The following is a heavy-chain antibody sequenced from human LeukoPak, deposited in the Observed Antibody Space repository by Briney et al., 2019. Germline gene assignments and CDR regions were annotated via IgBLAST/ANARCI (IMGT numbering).Heavy chain of an antibody. CDR1: GYTFTSYG. D-gene: IGHD4-17*01. Sequence: ASVKVSCKASGYTFTSYGISWVRQAPGQGLEWMGWISAYNGNTNYAQKLQGRVTMTTDTSTSTAYMELRSLRSDDTAVYYCARAERAVTPEEAFDIWGQGTMVTVSS. CDR3: ARAERAVTPEEAFDI. J-gene: IGHJ3*02. V-gene: IGHV1-18*01. CDR2: ISAYNGNT.